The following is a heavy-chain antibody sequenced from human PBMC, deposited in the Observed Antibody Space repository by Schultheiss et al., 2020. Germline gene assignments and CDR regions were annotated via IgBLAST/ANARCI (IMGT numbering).Heavy chain of an antibody. J-gene: IGHJ4*02. D-gene: IGHD6-13*01. CDR1: GFTFSGSA. CDR2: IRSKANSYAT. Sequence: GESLKISCAASGFTFSGSAMHWVRQASGKGLEWVGRIRSKANSYATAYAASVKGRFTISRDDSKNTAYLQMNSLKTEDTAVYYCTRVYRAAAGNYYFDYWGQGTLVTVSS. V-gene: IGHV3-73*01. CDR3: TRVYRAAAGNYYFDY.